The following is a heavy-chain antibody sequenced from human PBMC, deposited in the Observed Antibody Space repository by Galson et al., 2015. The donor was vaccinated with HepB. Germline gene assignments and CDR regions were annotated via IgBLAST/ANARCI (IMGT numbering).Heavy chain of an antibody. CDR2: TWSDGINN. Sequence: SLRLSCAASGFTFSNSGMHWVRQAPGKGLEWVAVTWSDGINNYYADSVKGRFTISRDNFKNTLYLQMNSLRAEDTAVYYCAKDAYRSSYYFDSWGQGTTVTVFS. J-gene: IGHJ4*03. D-gene: IGHD3-16*01. V-gene: IGHV3-33*06. CDR3: AKDAYRSSYYFDS. CDR1: GFTFSNSG.